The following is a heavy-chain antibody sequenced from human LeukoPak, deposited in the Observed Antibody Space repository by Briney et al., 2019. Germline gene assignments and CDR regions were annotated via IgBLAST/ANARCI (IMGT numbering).Heavy chain of an antibody. CDR1: GGSFSGYY. J-gene: IGHJ6*02. CDR2: INHSGST. D-gene: IGHD6-6*01. V-gene: IGHV4-34*01. Sequence: SETLSLTCAVYGGSFSGYYWSWIRQPTGKGLEWIGEINHSGSTNYNPSLKSRVTISVDTSKNQFSLKLSSVTAADTAVYYCARAPKAPASMDVWGQGTTVTVSS. CDR3: ARAPKAPASMDV.